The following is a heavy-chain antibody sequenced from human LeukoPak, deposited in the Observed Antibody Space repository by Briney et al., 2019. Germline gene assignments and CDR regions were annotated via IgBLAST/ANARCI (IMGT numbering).Heavy chain of an antibody. CDR3: AKDRPHPSAEPTNFDY. CDR1: GFTFSTYA. D-gene: IGHD1-14*01. V-gene: IGHV3-23*01. Sequence: GGSLRLSCAASGFTFSTYAMSWVRQAPGKGLEWVSATSGSGDNTYYADSVKGRFTISRDNSKNMLYLQMNSLGAEDTAVYYCAKDRPHPSAEPTNFDYWGQGTLVTVYS. J-gene: IGHJ4*02. CDR2: TSGSGDNT.